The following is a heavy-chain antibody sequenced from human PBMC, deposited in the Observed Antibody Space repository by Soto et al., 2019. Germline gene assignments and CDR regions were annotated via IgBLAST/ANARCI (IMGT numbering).Heavy chain of an antibody. Sequence: SETLSLTCAVYGGSFSGYYWSWIRQPPGKGLEWIGEINHSGSTNYNPSLKSRVTISVDTSKNQLSLKLSSVTAADTAVYYCARGHALRFLEWDFYYYYGMDVWGQGTTVTVSS. D-gene: IGHD3-3*01. CDR3: ARGHALRFLEWDFYYYYGMDV. J-gene: IGHJ6*02. CDR1: GGSFSGYY. V-gene: IGHV4-34*01. CDR2: INHSGST.